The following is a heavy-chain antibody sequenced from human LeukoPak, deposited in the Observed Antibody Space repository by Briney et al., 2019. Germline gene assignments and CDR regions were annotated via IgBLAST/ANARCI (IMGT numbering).Heavy chain of an antibody. D-gene: IGHD3-9*01. Sequence: GASVKVSCKASGYTCTSYAMNWVRQAPGQGLEWMGWINTNTGNPTYAQGFTGRFVFSLDTSVSTAYLQISSLKAEDTAVYYCARDLMYYDILTGYAFDIWGQGTMVTVSS. CDR2: INTNTGNP. CDR1: GYTCTSYA. CDR3: ARDLMYYDILTGYAFDI. J-gene: IGHJ3*02. V-gene: IGHV7-4-1*02.